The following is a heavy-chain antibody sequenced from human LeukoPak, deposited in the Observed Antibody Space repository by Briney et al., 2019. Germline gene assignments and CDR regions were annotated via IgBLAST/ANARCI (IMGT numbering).Heavy chain of an antibody. V-gene: IGHV3-7*05. CDR1: GFTFSSYW. D-gene: IGHD3-10*01. CDR3: ARAMVRGYDFDY. Sequence: GGSLRLSCAASGFTFSSYWMSWVRQAPGKGLEWVANIEQDGSEKYYVDSVKGRFTISTDNAKNSLYLQMNSLRAEDTAVYYWARAMVRGYDFDYWGQGTLVTVSS. CDR2: IEQDGSEK. J-gene: IGHJ4*02.